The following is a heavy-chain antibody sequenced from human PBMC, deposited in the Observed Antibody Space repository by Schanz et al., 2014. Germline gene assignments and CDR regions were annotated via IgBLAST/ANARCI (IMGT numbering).Heavy chain of an antibody. CDR2: IKHDGSVK. CDR3: VRERTNYGGNSYFFDH. D-gene: IGHD2-21*02. J-gene: IGHJ4*02. CDR1: GFTFSPYW. Sequence: EVQLVESGGGLVQPGGSLRLSCGSSGFTFSPYWMHWVRQAPGKGPEWVANIKHDGSVKDYVDSVEGRFTISRDNAKRSLFLQMNSLRVEDTAVYYCVRERTNYGGNSYFFDHWGQGTLVTVSS. V-gene: IGHV3-7*01.